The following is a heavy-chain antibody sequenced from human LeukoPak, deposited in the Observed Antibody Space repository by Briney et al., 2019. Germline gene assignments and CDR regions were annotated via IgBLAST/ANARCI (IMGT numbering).Heavy chain of an antibody. CDR1: GFTFSSYG. J-gene: IGHJ3*02. CDR2: IKSKTDGGTT. V-gene: IGHV3-15*01. D-gene: IGHD6-19*01. Sequence: PGGSLRLSCAASGFTFSSYGMHWVRQAPGKGLEWVGRIKSKTDGGTTDYAAPVKGRFTISRDDSKNTLYLQMNSLKTEDTAVYYCTTVSGLSSGWYADAFDIWGQGTMVTVSS. CDR3: TTVSGLSSGWYADAFDI.